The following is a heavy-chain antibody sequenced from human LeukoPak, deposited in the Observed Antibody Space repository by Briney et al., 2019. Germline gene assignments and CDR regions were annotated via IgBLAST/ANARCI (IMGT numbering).Heavy chain of an antibody. CDR3: AKLPSLYCSGGSCYEGDFFDY. J-gene: IGHJ4*02. D-gene: IGHD2-15*01. CDR1: GFTFNIFG. V-gene: IGHV3-23*01. CDR2: ISGTYTST. Sequence: GGTLRLSCAASGFTFNIFGMSWVRQAPGKGLEWVSSISGTYTSTYYADSVKGRFTISRDNSKNTLYLQMNSLRAEDTAVYYCAKLPSLYCSGGSCYEGDFFDYWGQGTLVTVSS.